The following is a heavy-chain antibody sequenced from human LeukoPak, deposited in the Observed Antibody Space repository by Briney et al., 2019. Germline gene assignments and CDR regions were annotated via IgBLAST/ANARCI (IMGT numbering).Heavy chain of an antibody. CDR3: ARADRYDFWSGYSSSTPFDY. Sequence: GGSLRLSCVASGFTFSSYAMSWVRQAPGKGLVWVSRINSDGSSTSYADSVKGRFTISRDNAKNTLYLQMNSLRAEDTAVYYCARADRYDFWSGYSSSTPFDYWGQGTLVTVSS. D-gene: IGHD3-3*01. CDR1: GFTFSSYA. CDR2: INSDGSST. V-gene: IGHV3-74*01. J-gene: IGHJ4*02.